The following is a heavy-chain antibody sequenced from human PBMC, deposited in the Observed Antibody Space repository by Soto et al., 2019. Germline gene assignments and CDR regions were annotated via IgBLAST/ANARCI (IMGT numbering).Heavy chain of an antibody. D-gene: IGHD3-10*01. CDR1: GGAFNGYY. V-gene: IGHV4-34*01. Sequence: QVHLPQWGAGLLKPSETLSLTCAVNGGAFNGYYWTWIRQSPGKGLQWIGEINHSGTVDYNPSLKSRVTFAIDTSKKQFSLTLTSVHAAYTAVYYCARAGAALVRGSIGGFDYWGQGTLVTVSS. CDR2: INHSGTV. CDR3: ARAGAALVRGSIGGFDY. J-gene: IGHJ4*02.